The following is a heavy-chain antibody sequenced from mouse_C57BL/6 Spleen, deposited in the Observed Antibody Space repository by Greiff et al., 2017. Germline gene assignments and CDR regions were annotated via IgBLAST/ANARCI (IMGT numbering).Heavy chain of an antibody. J-gene: IGHJ1*03. CDR2: ISYDGSN. Sequence: EVQLQESGPGLVKPSQSLSLTCSVTGYSITSGYYWNWIRQFPGNKLEWMGYISYDGSNNYNPSLKNRISITRDTSKNQFFLKLNSVTTEDTATYYCARVRGSYWYFDVWGTGTTVTVSS. V-gene: IGHV3-6*01. CDR3: ARVRGSYWYFDV. CDR1: GYSITSGYY.